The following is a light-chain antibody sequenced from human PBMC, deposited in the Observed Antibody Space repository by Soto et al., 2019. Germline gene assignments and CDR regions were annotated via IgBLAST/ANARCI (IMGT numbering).Light chain of an antibody. Sequence: DIHLTQSPSSLSASIGDRVTITCRASQTIERALAWYQQKPGRAPRLLIYDTSTLHNGVPSGFSGSVSETDFSRTIKSLQPEDFGTYYCQQSANTPPYPFGKGTRLEI. CDR2: DTS. V-gene: IGKV1-39*01. CDR1: QTIERA. CDR3: QQSANTPPYP. J-gene: IGKJ2*01.